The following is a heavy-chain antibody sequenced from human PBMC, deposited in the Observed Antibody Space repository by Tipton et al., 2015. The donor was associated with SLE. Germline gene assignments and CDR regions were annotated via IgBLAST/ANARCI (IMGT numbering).Heavy chain of an antibody. Sequence: TLSLTCTVSGGSISSYFWNWIRQPPGEGLEWIGYIYTSGSTNYNPSLKSRVAMSIDTSKNQFSLRLTSVTAADTAVYYCARSWFGTLEVWFDPWGQGTLVTVSS. D-gene: IGHD3-10*01. V-gene: IGHV4-59*13. CDR1: GGSISSYF. CDR2: IYTSGST. J-gene: IGHJ5*02. CDR3: ARSWFGTLEVWFDP.